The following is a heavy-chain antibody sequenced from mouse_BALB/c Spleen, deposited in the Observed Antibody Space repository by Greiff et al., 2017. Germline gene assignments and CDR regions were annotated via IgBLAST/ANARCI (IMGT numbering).Heavy chain of an antibody. D-gene: IGHD2-14*01. CDR1: GFTFSDYY. J-gene: IGHJ3*01. CDR2: ISDGGSYT. CDR3: ARDGYYRTGWFAY. V-gene: IGHV5-4*02. Sequence: EVQVVESGGGLVKPGGSLKLSCAASGFTFSDYYMYWVRQTPEKRLEWVATISDGGSYTYYPDSVKGRFTISRDNAKNNLYLQMSSLKSEDTAMYYCARDGYYRTGWFAYWGQGTLVTVSA.